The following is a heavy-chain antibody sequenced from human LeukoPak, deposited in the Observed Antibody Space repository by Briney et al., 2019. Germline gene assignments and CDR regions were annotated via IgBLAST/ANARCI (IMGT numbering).Heavy chain of an antibody. V-gene: IGHV3-7*01. CDR1: GFTFSPYW. D-gene: IGHD6-19*01. Sequence: GGSLRLSCVASGFTFSPYWMTWVRQAPGKGLEWLANIKEDGSIQYYLDSVRGRFTISGDNAKTSVYLQLNSLRADDTAVYYCARDVWTGVAVSDYWGQGTLVTVSS. CDR3: ARDVWTGVAVSDY. CDR2: IKEDGSIQ. J-gene: IGHJ4*02.